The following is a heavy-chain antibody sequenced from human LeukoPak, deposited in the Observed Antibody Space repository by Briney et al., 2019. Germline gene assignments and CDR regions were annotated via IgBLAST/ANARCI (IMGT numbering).Heavy chain of an antibody. CDR1: GFTFSSYS. Sequence: GGSLRLSCAASGFTFSSYSMNWVRQALGKGLEWVSSISSSSSYIYYADSVKGRFTISRDNAKNSLYLQMNSLRAEDTAVYYCARDPSYDILTPNWFDPWGQGTLVTVSS. D-gene: IGHD3-9*01. CDR2: ISSSSSYI. V-gene: IGHV3-21*01. CDR3: ARDPSYDILTPNWFDP. J-gene: IGHJ5*02.